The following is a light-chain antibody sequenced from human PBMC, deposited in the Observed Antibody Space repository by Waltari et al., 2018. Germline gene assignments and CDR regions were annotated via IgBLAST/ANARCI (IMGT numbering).Light chain of an antibody. CDR2: EDN. CDR1: SSNVGRYKL. J-gene: IGLJ2*01. CDR3: CSYAGGNTLI. V-gene: IGLV2-23*01. Sequence: QSALTQPASVSGSPGQSITISCPGSSSNVGRYKLFSWYQQPPDKAPKLIIFEDNKRPSGVSNRFSGSKSGNTASLTISGLQAEDEADYHCCSYAGGNTLIFGGGTKLTVL.